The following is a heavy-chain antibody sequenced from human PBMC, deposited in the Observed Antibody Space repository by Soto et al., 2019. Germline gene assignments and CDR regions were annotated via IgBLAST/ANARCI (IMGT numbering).Heavy chain of an antibody. V-gene: IGHV3-23*01. CDR1: GFTFSSYA. Sequence: EVQLLESGGGLVQPGGSLRLSCEASGFTFSSYAMSWVRQAPGKGLEWVSGISDSGGSTYYADSVKGRFTISRDNSKNTLYLQMNSLRAEDTAVYYCANGCGGTCYSRIHYWGQGTLVTVSS. J-gene: IGHJ4*02. D-gene: IGHD2-15*01. CDR2: ISDSGGST. CDR3: ANGCGGTCYSRIHY.